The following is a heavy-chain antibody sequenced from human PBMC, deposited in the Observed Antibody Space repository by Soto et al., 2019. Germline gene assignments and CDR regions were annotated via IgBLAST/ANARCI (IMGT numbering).Heavy chain of an antibody. D-gene: IGHD3-22*01. CDR2: INPSGGST. CDR1: GYTFTGYY. Sequence: GASVKVSCKASGYTFTGYYMHWVRQAPGQGLEWMGMINPSGGSTSYAQKFQGRVTMTTDTSTSTAYMELSSLRSEDTAVYYCARPTRYYYDSRGYYYRYYFDYWGQGALVTVSS. CDR3: ARPTRYYYDSRGYYYRYYFDY. V-gene: IGHV1-46*01. J-gene: IGHJ4*02.